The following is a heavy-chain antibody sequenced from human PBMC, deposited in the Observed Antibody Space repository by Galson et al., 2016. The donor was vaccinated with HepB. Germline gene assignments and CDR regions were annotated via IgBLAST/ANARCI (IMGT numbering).Heavy chain of an antibody. V-gene: IGHV3-9*01. J-gene: IGHJ6*02. CDR3: TKDTRPRMAPRSDSICGMDV. Sequence: SLRLSCAASGFTFGDYAMHWVRQAPGKGLEWVSGISWNSGSIDYADSVKGRFTLSRDNAKNSLYLQMNSLRTEDTALYYCTKDTRPRMAPRSDSICGMDVWGQGTTVTVSS. CDR1: GFTFGDYA. CDR2: ISWNSGSI. D-gene: IGHD4-11*01.